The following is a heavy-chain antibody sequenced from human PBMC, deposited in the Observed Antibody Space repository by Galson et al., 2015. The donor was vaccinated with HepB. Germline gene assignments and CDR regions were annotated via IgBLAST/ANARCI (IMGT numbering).Heavy chain of an antibody. Sequence: SLRLSCAASGFTFSSYGMHWVRQAPGKGLEWVSSISSSSSYIYYADSVKGRFTISRDNAKNSLYLQMNGLRAEDTAVYYCARPYSSSVFGYWGQGTLVTVSS. CDR3: ARPYSSSVFGY. J-gene: IGHJ4*02. CDR1: GFTFSSYG. V-gene: IGHV3-21*01. D-gene: IGHD6-6*01. CDR2: ISSSSSYI.